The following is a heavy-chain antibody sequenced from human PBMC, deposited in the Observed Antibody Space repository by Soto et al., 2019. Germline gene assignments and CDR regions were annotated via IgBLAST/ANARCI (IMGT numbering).Heavy chain of an antibody. V-gene: IGHV4-30-2*01. CDR3: ARGGLFYYDSSGYYERRWFDP. J-gene: IGHJ5*02. CDR2: IYHSGST. D-gene: IGHD3-22*01. CDR1: GGSISSGGYS. Sequence: SETLSLTCAVSGGSISSGGYSWSWIRQPPGKGLEWIGYIYHSGSTYYNPSLKSRVTISVDRSKNQFSLKLSSVTAADTAVYYCARGGLFYYDSSGYYERRWFDPWGQGTLVTVSS.